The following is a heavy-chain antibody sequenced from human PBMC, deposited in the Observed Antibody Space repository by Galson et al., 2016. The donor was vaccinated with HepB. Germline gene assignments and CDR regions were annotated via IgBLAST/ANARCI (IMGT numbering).Heavy chain of an antibody. CDR3: AREGVDTSGWFAIDV. CDR1: GFTFSRPG. V-gene: IGHV3-33*01. CDR2: IWHDGSNK. D-gene: IGHD6-19*01. Sequence: SLRLSCAASGFTFSRPGMHWVRQAPGKGLEWVAVIWHDGSNKYYEDYVKGRFTISKDNSKSTVYLQMNSLSVEDSAVYYCAREGVDTSGWFAIDVWGQGTTVTVSS. J-gene: IGHJ6*02.